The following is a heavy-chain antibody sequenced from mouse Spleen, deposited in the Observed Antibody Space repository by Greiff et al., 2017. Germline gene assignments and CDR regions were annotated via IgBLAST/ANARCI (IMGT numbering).Heavy chain of an antibody. CDR3: ASIYYGNYEDFDY. Sequence: QVQLQQPGAELVKPGASVKLSCKASGYTFTSYWMHWVKQRPGQGLEWIGMIHPNSGSTNYNEKFKSKATLTVDKSSSTAYMQLSSLTSEDSAVYYCASIYYGNYEDFDYWGQGTTLTVSS. CDR2: IHPNSGST. V-gene: IGHV1-64*01. CDR1: GYTFTSYW. J-gene: IGHJ2*01. D-gene: IGHD2-1*01.